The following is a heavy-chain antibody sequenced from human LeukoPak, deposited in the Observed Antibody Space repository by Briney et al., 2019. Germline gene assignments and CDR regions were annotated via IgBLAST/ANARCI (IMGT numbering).Heavy chain of an antibody. CDR3: ARPGDNFYFLDS. CDR2: INPNSGGT. J-gene: IGHJ4*02. D-gene: IGHD7-27*01. Sequence: ASVKVSCKASGYTFTGYYMHWVRQAPGQGLEWMGLINPNSGGTNYAQKFQGRVTMTSDTSISTFYMELSSLRSDATAVYYCARPGDNFYFLDSWGQGTLVTVSS. V-gene: IGHV1-2*02. CDR1: GYTFTGYY.